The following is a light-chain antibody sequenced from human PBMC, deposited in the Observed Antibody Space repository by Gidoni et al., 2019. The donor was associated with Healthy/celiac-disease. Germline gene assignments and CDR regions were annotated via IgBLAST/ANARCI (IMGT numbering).Light chain of an antibody. J-gene: IGKJ1*01. V-gene: IGKV3-11*01. CDR2: DAS. CDR3: QQRSNWT. CDR1: QSFSSY. Sequence: EIVLTQSPATLSLSPGERATLSCRASQSFSSYLAWYQQKPGQAPMLLIYDASNRATGIPARFSGSGSVTDFTLTISILEPEDFAVYYCQQRSNWTFGQGTKVEIK.